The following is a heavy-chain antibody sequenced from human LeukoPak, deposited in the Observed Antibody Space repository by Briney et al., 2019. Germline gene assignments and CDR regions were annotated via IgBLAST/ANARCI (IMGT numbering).Heavy chain of an antibody. CDR2: ISYDGDNK. J-gene: IGHJ4*02. V-gene: IGHV3-30-3*01. CDR1: GFTFGSYA. D-gene: IGHD6-19*01. Sequence: GGSLRLSCAASGFTFGSYATHWVRQAPGKGLQWVAVISYDGDNKYYGDSVKGRFTISRDNSENTLYLQMNSLRIEDTAVYYCATQSPQGTGWYGMGYWGQGTLVTVSS. CDR3: ATQSPQGTGWYGMGY.